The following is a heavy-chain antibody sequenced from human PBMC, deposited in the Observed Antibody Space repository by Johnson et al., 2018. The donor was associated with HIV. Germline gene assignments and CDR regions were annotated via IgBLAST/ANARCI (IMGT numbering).Heavy chain of an antibody. J-gene: IGHJ3*02. CDR2: IRYDGSNK. CDR1: GFTFSSYG. D-gene: IGHD3-16*01. CDR3: AKDNPRLGGAFDI. Sequence: VLFLESGGGVVQPGGSLRLSCAASGFTFSSYGMHWVRQAPGKGLEWVAFIRYDGSNKYYADSVKGRFTISRYNSKNTLYLQMNSLRAEDTAVYYCAKDNPRLGGAFDIWGQGTMVTVSS. V-gene: IGHV3-30*02.